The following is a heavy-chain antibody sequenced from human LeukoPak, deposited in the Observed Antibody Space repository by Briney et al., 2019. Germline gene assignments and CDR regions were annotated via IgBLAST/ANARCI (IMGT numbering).Heavy chain of an antibody. CDR1: GFTFSSYS. CDR2: ISSSSSTI. V-gene: IGHV3-48*01. D-gene: IGHD2-2*01. Sequence: GGSLRLSCAASGFTFSSYSMNWARQAPGKGLEWVSYISSSSSTIYYADSVKGRFTISRDNAKNSLYLQMNSLRAEDTAVYYCANARGPAASYYYYYYYYMDVWGKGTTVTVSS. J-gene: IGHJ6*03. CDR3: ANARGPAASYYYYYYYYMDV.